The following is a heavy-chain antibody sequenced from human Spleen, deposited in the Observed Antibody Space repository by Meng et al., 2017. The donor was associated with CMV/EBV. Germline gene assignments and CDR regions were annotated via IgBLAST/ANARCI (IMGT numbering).Heavy chain of an antibody. Sequence: LSCAASGFTVSSNYMSWVRQAPGKGLEWVSVIYSGGSTYYADSVKGRFTISRDNSKNTLCLQMNSLRAEDTAVYYCARFGYSSSSVDYWGQGTLVTVSS. CDR3: ARFGYSSSSVDY. CDR2: IYSGGST. V-gene: IGHV3-53*01. CDR1: GFTVSSNY. J-gene: IGHJ4*02. D-gene: IGHD6-6*01.